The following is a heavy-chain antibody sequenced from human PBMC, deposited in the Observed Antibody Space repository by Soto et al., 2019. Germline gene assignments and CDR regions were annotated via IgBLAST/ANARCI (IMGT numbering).Heavy chain of an antibody. J-gene: IGHJ3*02. CDR3: AKDTYYYDSSGYEDAFDI. CDR1: GFTFSSYS. CDR2: SSSSSTYI. V-gene: IGHV3-21*04. D-gene: IGHD3-22*01. Sequence: PGGSLRLSCAASGFTFSSYSMNWVRQAPGKGLEWVSSSSSSSTYIYYADSVKGRFTISRDNSKNTLYLQMNSLRAEDTAVYYCAKDTYYYDSSGYEDAFDIWGQGTMVTVSS.